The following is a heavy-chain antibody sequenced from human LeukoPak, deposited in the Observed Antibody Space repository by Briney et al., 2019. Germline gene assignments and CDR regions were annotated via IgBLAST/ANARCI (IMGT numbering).Heavy chain of an antibody. CDR3: AKEGGYCSSTSCHLGY. CDR1: GFTFSSYA. J-gene: IGHJ4*02. CDR2: ISWDGGST. Sequence: PGGSLRLSCAASGFTFSSYAMHWVRQAPGKGLEWVSLISWDGGSTYYADSVKGRFTISRDNSKNSLYLQMNSLRTEDTALYYCAKEGGYCSSTSCHLGYWGQGTPVTVSS. D-gene: IGHD2-2*01. V-gene: IGHV3-43*01.